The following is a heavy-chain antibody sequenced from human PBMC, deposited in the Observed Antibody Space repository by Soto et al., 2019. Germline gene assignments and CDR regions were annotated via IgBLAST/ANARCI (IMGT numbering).Heavy chain of an antibody. V-gene: IGHV3-48*03. J-gene: IGHJ6*01. CDR3: ARDPVPTHPGDYYDSSGYYQEFYGMQV. CDR1: VFTFSSYE. D-gene: IGHD3-22*01. Sequence: PVGSLRLSCASSVFTFSSYEMNCVRHAPGKGLEWVSYISSSGSTIYYADSVKGRFTISRDNAKNSLYLQMNSLRAEDTAVYYCARDPVPTHPGDYYDSSGYYQEFYGMQVWGQGTTVNVSS. CDR2: ISSSGSTI.